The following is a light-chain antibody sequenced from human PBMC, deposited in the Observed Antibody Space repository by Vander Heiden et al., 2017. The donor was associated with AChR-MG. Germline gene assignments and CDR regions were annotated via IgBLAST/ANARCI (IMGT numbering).Light chain of an antibody. CDR1: SSFVGGYSY. CDR2: DVS. V-gene: IGLV2-14*01. J-gene: IGLJ1*01. Sequence: QPALTQPASVFGSPGQSITISRTGTSSFVGGYSYVSWYQQHPGKDPKLMIYDVSKRPSVISNRFSGSKSGNTASLTISGLQTDDEADYYCSSYTTSSTYVFGPGTEVSVL. CDR3: SSYTTSSTYV.